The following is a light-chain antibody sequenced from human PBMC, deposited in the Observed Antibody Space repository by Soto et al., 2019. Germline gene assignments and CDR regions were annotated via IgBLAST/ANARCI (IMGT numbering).Light chain of an antibody. J-gene: IGKJ1*01. Sequence: EIVLTQSPGTLSLSPGERATLSCRASQRVSSSYLAWYQQKPGQAPRLLIYGASSRATGIPDRFSGSGSGTDFTLTISRLEPEDFAVYYCQQYGSSPPWTFGQGTKVDIK. CDR2: GAS. CDR1: QRVSSSY. V-gene: IGKV3-20*01. CDR3: QQYGSSPPWT.